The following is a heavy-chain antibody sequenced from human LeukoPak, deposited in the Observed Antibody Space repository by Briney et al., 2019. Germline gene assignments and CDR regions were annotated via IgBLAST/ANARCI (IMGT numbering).Heavy chain of an antibody. Sequence: SVKVSCKASGGTFSSYAISWVRQAPGQGLEWMGGIIPIFGTANYAQKFQGRVTITADKSTSTAYMELSSLRSEDTAVYYCARGLVRGYSYGLVSFDYRGQGTLVTVSS. V-gene: IGHV1-69*06. CDR1: GGTFSSYA. CDR3: ARGLVRGYSYGLVSFDY. J-gene: IGHJ4*02. CDR2: IIPIFGTA. D-gene: IGHD5-18*01.